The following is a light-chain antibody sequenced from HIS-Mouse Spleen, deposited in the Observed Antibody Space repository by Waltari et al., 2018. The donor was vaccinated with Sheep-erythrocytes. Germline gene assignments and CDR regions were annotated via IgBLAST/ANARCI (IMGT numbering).Light chain of an antibody. V-gene: IGLV2-14*02. CDR1: SSDVGSYNL. Sequence: QSALTQPASVSGSPGQSITIPCTGTSSDVGSYNLVSWYQHHQGKAPKLMIYEGSKRPSGVSNRFSGSKSGNTASLTISGTQAMDEADYYCQAWDSSTVVFGGGTKLTVL. CDR3: QAWDSSTVV. J-gene: IGLJ2*01. CDR2: EGS.